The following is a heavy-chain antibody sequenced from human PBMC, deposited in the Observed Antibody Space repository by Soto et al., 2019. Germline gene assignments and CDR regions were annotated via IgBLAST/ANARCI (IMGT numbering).Heavy chain of an antibody. V-gene: IGHV4-39*02. CDR1: GGSIRSSTYY. Sequence: ASETLSLTCTVSGGSIRSSTYYWGWIRQPPGKGQEWIGSIYYSGSTHYNPSLKSRVNMSVDTSSNQFSLQLNSVTPEDTAVYYCARDRAQYGMDVWGQGTTVT. CDR2: IYYSGST. D-gene: IGHD3-10*01. J-gene: IGHJ6*02. CDR3: ARDRAQYGMDV.